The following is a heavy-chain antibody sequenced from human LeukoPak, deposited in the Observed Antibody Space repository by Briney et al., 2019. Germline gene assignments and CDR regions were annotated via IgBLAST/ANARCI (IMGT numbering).Heavy chain of an antibody. CDR3: ATSLDILTGYYTD. V-gene: IGHV3-23*01. J-gene: IGHJ4*02. Sequence: GGSLRLSCAASGFTFSSYAMSWVRQAPGKGLEWVSAISGSGGSTYYADSVKGRFTNSRDNSKNTLYLQMNSLRAEDTAVYYCATSLDILTGYYTDWGQGTLVTVSS. D-gene: IGHD3-9*01. CDR1: GFTFSSYA. CDR2: ISGSGGST.